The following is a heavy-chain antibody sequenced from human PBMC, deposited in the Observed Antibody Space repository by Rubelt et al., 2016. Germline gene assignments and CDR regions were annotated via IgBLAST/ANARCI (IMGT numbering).Heavy chain of an antibody. CDR3: AIRQPDYGDLDFDY. CDR2: FATEDGET. CDR1: GYTLTELS. V-gene: IGHV1-24*01. D-gene: IGHD4-17*01. Sequence: QVQLVQSGAEVKKPGASVKVSCKVSGYTLTELSMHWVRQAPGKGLEWMGGFATEDGETIYAQKFQGRVTMTEDTSTDTAYRELSSLRSEDTAVYYCAIRQPDYGDLDFDYWGQGTLVTVSS. J-gene: IGHJ4*02.